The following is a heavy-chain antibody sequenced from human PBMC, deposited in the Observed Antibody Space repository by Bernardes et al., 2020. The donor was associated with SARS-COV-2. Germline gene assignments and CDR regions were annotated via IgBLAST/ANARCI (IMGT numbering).Heavy chain of an antibody. J-gene: IGHJ4*02. Sequence: ASVKVSCKASGYTFINYSISWVRQAPGQGLEWMGWISIYTGNTNYGQKFLGRVTMTTDTSTSTAYMELTRLRSDDTAVYYCAREAPYSSSWYAFDYWGQGTLVTVSS. D-gene: IGHD6-13*01. CDR1: GYTFINYS. V-gene: IGHV1-18*04. CDR2: ISIYTGNT. CDR3: AREAPYSSSWYAFDY.